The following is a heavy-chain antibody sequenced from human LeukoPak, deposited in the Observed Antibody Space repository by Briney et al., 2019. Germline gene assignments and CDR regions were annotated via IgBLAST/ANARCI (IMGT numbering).Heavy chain of an antibody. CDR3: AKLGYCSGGSCPFDI. D-gene: IGHD2-15*01. Sequence: SETPSLTCTVSGGSISSYYWSWIRQPPGKGLEWIGYIYYSGSTNYNPSLKSRVTISVDTSKNQFSLKLSSVTAADTAVYYCAKLGYCSGGSCPFDIWGQGTMVTVSS. CDR2: IYYSGST. J-gene: IGHJ3*02. V-gene: IGHV4-59*01. CDR1: GGSISSYY.